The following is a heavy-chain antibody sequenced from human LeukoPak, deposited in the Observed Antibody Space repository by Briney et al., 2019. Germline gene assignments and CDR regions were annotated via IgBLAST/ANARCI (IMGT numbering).Heavy chain of an antibody. CDR3: AKATGDWYFDL. Sequence: GVSLRLSCAGSGFNFNNYAMHWVRHAPGKGLEWLSGISWNSGTRGYADSVKGRFTISRDNAKNSLYLQMNSLRPDDTAFYYCAKATGDWYFDLWGRGTLVTVSS. D-gene: IGHD7-27*01. CDR2: ISWNSGTR. CDR1: GFNFNNYA. V-gene: IGHV3-9*01. J-gene: IGHJ2*01.